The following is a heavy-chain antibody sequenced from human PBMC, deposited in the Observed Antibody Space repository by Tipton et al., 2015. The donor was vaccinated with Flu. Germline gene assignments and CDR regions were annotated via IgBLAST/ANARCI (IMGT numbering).Heavy chain of an antibody. Sequence: TLSLTCTVSGGSISSGGYYWSWSRQHPGKGREWIGYIYYSGSTYCNPSLKSRVTISIDTSKNQFSLKLSSGTAADTAVYYCARARQNYFDYWGQGTLVTVSS. CDR2: IYYSGST. CDR1: GGSISSGGYY. V-gene: IGHV4-31*03. CDR3: ARARQNYFDY. J-gene: IGHJ4*02.